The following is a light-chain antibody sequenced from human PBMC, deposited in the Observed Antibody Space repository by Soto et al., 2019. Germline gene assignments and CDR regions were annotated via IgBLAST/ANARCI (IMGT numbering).Light chain of an antibody. CDR2: GAS. CDR1: QSVTSN. J-gene: IGKJ5*01. CDR3: QQRSNWPPIT. Sequence: IVMTQSPATLSVSPGERATLSCRASQSVTSNLAWYQQKAGRTPRLLIYGASTRATGIPDRFSGSGSGTDFTLTINRLEPEDFAVYYGQQRSNWPPITFGQGTRLEIK. V-gene: IGKV3D-20*02.